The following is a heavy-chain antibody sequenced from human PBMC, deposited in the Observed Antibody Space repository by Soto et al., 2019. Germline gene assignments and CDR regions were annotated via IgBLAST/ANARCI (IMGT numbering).Heavy chain of an antibody. D-gene: IGHD4-17*01. CDR3: AGGTLYYGDYGDDAFDI. CDR1: GFTFSSYA. V-gene: IGHV3-23*01. Sequence: GGSLRLSCAASGFTFSSYAMSWVRQAPGKGLEWVSAISGSGGSTYYADSVKGRFTISRDNSKNTLYLQMNSLRAEDTAVYYCAGGTLYYGDYGDDAFDIWGQGTMVTVSS. CDR2: ISGSGGST. J-gene: IGHJ3*02.